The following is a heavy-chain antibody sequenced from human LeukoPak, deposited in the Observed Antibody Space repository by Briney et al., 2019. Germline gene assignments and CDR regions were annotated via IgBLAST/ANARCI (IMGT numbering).Heavy chain of an antibody. J-gene: IGHJ5*02. Sequence: GESLKISCKGSGYSFTSYWIGWVRQMPGKGLEWMGIIYPGDSDTRYSPSFQGQVTISADKSISTAYLQWSSLKASDTAMYYCARRYYGSGSYYNWFDPWGQGTWSPSPQ. CDR1: GYSFTSYW. V-gene: IGHV5-51*01. CDR2: IYPGDSDT. CDR3: ARRYYGSGSYYNWFDP. D-gene: IGHD3-10*01.